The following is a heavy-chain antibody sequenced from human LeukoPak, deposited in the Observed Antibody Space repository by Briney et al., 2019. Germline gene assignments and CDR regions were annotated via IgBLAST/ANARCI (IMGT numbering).Heavy chain of an antibody. CDR1: GGSFSGYY. Sequence: SETLSLTCAVYGGSFSGYYWSWIRQPPGKGLEWIGEINHSGSTNYNPSLKSRVTISVDTSKKQFSLKLSSVTAADTAVYYCARGNYDFWSGYPFLYYMDVWGKGTTVTVSS. CDR3: ARGNYDFWSGYPFLYYMDV. CDR2: INHSGST. V-gene: IGHV4-34*01. J-gene: IGHJ6*03. D-gene: IGHD3-3*01.